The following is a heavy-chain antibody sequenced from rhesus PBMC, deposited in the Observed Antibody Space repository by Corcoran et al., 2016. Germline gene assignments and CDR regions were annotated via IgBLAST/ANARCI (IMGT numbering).Heavy chain of an antibody. CDR2: INGNSWRT. D-gene: IGHD3-28*01. Sequence: QVQLQESGPGLVKPSETLSLTCAVSGGSFSSYWWSWIRQPPGQGLSGCREINGNSWRTNYHPSHKILVTISKDPTKNQFSLKLSSVTAADTAVYYCARAYYYGSGGGFDYWGQGVLVTVSS. CDR1: GGSFSSYW. V-gene: IGHV4-80*01. CDR3: ARAYYYGSGGGFDY. J-gene: IGHJ4*01.